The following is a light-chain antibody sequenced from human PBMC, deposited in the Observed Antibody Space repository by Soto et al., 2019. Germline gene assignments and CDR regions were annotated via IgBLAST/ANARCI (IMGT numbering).Light chain of an antibody. V-gene: IGKV3-15*01. CDR1: QSVSSN. CDR2: GAS. J-gene: IGKJ2*01. CDR3: QQYNNWPWT. Sequence: EKVMTQSPATLSVSPGERATLSCRTSQSVSSNLAWYQQKTGQAPRLIIYGASTRATGIPARYSGSVSGTEFNFSISSLQSEDFEVYYCQQYNNWPWTFGEGTKLEIK.